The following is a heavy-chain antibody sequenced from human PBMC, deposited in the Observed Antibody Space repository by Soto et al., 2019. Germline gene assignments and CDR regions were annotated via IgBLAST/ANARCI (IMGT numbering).Heavy chain of an antibody. J-gene: IGHJ5*02. CDR1: GFTFSDYY. Sequence: QVQLVESGGGLVKPGGSLRLSCAASGFTFSDYYMSWIRQAPGKGLAWVSYISSSSSYTNYADSVKGRFTISRDNAKNSLYLQMNSLRAEDTAVYYCARDRRLQVSSSSCNRWFDPWGQGTLVTVSS. CDR2: ISSSSSYT. V-gene: IGHV3-11*06. D-gene: IGHD6-6*01. CDR3: ARDRRLQVSSSSCNRWFDP.